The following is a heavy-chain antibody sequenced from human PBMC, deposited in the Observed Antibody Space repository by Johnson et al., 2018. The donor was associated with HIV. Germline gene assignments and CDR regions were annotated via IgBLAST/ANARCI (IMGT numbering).Heavy chain of an antibody. J-gene: IGHJ3*02. D-gene: IGHD6-13*01. Sequence: QVQLVESGGGVVQPGGSLRLSCAASGFTFSSYGMHWVRQAPGKGLEWVSFIRYDGSNKYYADSVKGRFTISRDNSKNTLYLQMNSLRAEDTAVYYCARFRSSNWFSAFDIWGQGTIVTVSA. CDR3: ARFRSSNWFSAFDI. V-gene: IGHV3-30*02. CDR2: IRYDGSNK. CDR1: GFTFSSYG.